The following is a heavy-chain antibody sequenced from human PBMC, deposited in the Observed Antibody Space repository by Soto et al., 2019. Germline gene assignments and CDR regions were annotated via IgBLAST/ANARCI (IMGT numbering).Heavy chain of an antibody. Sequence: QVQLVQSGAEVKKPGASVKVSCKASGYTFTSYYMHWVRQAPGQGLEWMGIINPSGGSTSYAQKFQGRVTMTRDTSTSTVYMELSSLRSEDTAVYYCARDRSVVVTASYAFDIWGQGTMVTVSS. V-gene: IGHV1-46*01. CDR3: ARDRSVVVTASYAFDI. CDR1: GYTFTSYY. CDR2: INPSGGST. J-gene: IGHJ3*02. D-gene: IGHD2-21*02.